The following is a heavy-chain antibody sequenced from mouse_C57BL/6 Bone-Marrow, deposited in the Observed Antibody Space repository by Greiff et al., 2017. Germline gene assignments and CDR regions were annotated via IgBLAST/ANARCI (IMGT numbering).Heavy chain of an antibody. CDR3: ARDDGYYVWFAY. CDR2: INPDSSTK. D-gene: IGHD2-3*01. Sequence: EADGVDFSRYWMSWVRRAPGKGLEWIVEINPDSSTKNYAPSLKDKFIISIDNAKNTLYLQMSKVRSEDTAHYYCARDDGYYVWFAYWGQGTLVTVSA. CDR1: GVDFSRYW. V-gene: IGHV4-1*01. J-gene: IGHJ3*01.